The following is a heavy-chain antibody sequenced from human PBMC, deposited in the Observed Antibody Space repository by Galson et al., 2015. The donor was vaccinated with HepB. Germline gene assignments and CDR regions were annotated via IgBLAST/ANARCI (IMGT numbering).Heavy chain of an antibody. J-gene: IGHJ4*02. D-gene: IGHD3-9*01. CDR1: GFTFTKYY. CDR3: ATRVDSGFDY. Sequence: SVKVSCKASGFTFTKYYIHWVRQAPGQGLEWMGILNPRAYSTTYAQKFQGRLPMTRDTSTTTVYMELSSLRPEDTAVYYCATRVDSGFDYWGQGTLVTVSS. V-gene: IGHV1-46*03. CDR2: LNPRAYST.